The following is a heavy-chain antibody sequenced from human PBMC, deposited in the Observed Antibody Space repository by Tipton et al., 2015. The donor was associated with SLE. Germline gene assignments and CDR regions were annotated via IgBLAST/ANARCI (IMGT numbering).Heavy chain of an antibody. CDR1: GCSISSHY. Sequence: TLSLTCTVSGCSISSHYWSWIRQPPGKGLDWIWYIYYSGSTNYHPSLKSRVTISVDTSKNQFSLKLSSVTAADTAVYYCARGIQQWLANYYYYGMDVWGQGTTVTVSS. V-gene: IGHV4-59*11. J-gene: IGHJ6*02. D-gene: IGHD6-19*01. CDR2: IYYSGST. CDR3: ARGIQQWLANYYYYGMDV.